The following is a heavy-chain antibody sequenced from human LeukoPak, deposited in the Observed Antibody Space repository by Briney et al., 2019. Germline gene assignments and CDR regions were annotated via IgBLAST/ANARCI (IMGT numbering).Heavy chain of an antibody. V-gene: IGHV4-59*12. D-gene: IGHD3-10*01. CDR3: ARRGPPRTLLRGVKSGWFDP. CDR2: IFYTGST. CDR1: GGSINNYY. Sequence: SETLSLTCTVSGGSINNYYWTWIRQPPGKGLEWIGFIFYTGSTTYNPSLTSRVTISLDTSKNQFSLKLSSVTAADTAVYYCARRGPPRTLLRGVKSGWFDPWGQGTLVTVSS. J-gene: IGHJ5*02.